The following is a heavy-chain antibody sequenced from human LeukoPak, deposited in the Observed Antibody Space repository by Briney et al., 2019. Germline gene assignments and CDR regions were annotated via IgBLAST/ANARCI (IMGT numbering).Heavy chain of an antibody. CDR1: GGSISSGDYY. V-gene: IGHV4-30-4*01. Sequence: SQTLSLTCTVSGGSISSGDYYWSWIRQPPGKGLEWIGYIYYSGSTYYNPSLKSRVTISVDTSKNQFSLKLSSVTAADTAVYYCARGPTIVVVVAPIWFDPWGQGTLVTVSS. CDR3: ARGPTIVVVVAPIWFDP. J-gene: IGHJ5*02. D-gene: IGHD2-15*01. CDR2: IYYSGST.